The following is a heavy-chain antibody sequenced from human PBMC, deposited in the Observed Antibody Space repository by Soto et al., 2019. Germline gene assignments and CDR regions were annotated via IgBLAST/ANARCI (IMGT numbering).Heavy chain of an antibody. V-gene: IGHV3-73*01. J-gene: IGHJ4*02. CDR3: ASKSFSLLIDY. CDR2: IRSKANTYAT. Sequence: EVQLVESGGGLVQPGGSLKLSCATSGFTFSGSAIHWVRQASGKGLEWVGRIRSKANTYATAYAASVKGRFTISRDDSKNTAYLQMTSLKTEDTAVYYCASKSFSLLIDYWGQGTLVTVSS. CDR1: GFTFSGSA.